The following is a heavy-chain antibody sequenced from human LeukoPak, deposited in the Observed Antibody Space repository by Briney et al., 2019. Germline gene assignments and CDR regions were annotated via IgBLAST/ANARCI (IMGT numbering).Heavy chain of an antibody. CDR2: ISWNSGSI. CDR3: AKDWDYSGNSNPYYFDY. Sequence: PGGSLRLSCAASGFTFDDYAMHWVRQAPGKGLEWVSGISWNSGSIGYADSVKGRFTISRDNAKNSLYLQMNSLRAEDTALYYCAKDWDYSGNSNPYYFDYWGQGTLVTVSS. CDR1: GFTFDDYA. J-gene: IGHJ4*02. V-gene: IGHV3-9*01. D-gene: IGHD4-23*01.